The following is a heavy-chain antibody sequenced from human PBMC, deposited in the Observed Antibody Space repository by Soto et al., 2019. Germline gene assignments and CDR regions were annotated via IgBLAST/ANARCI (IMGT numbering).Heavy chain of an antibody. J-gene: IGHJ4*02. V-gene: IGHV3-48*02. CDR2: ISSSSGTI. Sequence: VLLVDSGGGVVQPGRSLRLSCAASGFTFSSYNMNWVRQAPGKGLEWVSYISSSSGTIYYADSVKGRFTISRDNAKNSLYLQMNSLRDEDTAVYYCARDRAVGATTGYFDYWGQGTLVTVSS. D-gene: IGHD1-26*01. CDR3: ARDRAVGATTGYFDY. CDR1: GFTFSSYN.